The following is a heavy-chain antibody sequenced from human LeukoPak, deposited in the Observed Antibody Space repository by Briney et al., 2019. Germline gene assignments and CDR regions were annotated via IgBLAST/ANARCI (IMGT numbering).Heavy chain of an antibody. CDR1: GFTFSSYG. CDR3: ARDSDTSGNHWFFDV. Sequence: GGSLRLSCAASGFTFSSYGMHWVRQAPGKGLEWVAAIDPHGNDNYYADSARGRFVISRDNSKNTLYLQIYGLTVVDTAVYYCARDSDTSGNHWFFDVWGRGTLVIASS. D-gene: IGHD6-19*01. V-gene: IGHV3-30*12. J-gene: IGHJ2*01. CDR2: IDPHGNDN.